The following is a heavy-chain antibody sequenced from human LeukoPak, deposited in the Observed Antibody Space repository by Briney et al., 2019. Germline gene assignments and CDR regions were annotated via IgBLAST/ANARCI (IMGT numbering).Heavy chain of an antibody. J-gene: IGHJ5*02. V-gene: IGHV4-59*01. CDR3: ARGLNWFDP. CDR2: IYYSGST. CDR1: GGSISYYY. Sequence: PSETLSLTCTVSGGSISYYYWNWIRQPPGQGLEWIGYIYYSGSTNYNPSLKSRVTISVDTSKNQSSLRMSAVTAADTAVYYCARGLNWFDPWGQGTLLTVSS.